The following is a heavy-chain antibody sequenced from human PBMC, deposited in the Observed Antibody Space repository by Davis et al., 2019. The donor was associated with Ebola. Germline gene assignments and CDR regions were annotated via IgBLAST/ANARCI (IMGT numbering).Heavy chain of an antibody. Sequence: SETLSLTCAVYGGSFSGYYWSWIRQPPGKGLEWIGSIYYSGSTYYNPSLKSRVTISVDTSKNQFSLKLSSVTAADTAVYYCARWTTVTIYYYGMDVWDQGTTVTVSS. D-gene: IGHD4-17*01. J-gene: IGHJ6*02. V-gene: IGHV4-34*01. CDR1: GGSFSGYY. CDR3: ARWTTVTIYYYGMDV. CDR2: IYYSGST.